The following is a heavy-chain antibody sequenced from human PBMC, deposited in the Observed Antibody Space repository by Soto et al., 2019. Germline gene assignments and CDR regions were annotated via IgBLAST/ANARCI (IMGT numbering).Heavy chain of an antibody. Sequence: PGGSLRLSCAASGFTFSSYAMSWVRQAPGKGLEWVSAISGSGGSTYYADSVKGRFTISRDNSKNTLYLQMNSLRAEDTAVYYCATGQHGSSTSCSVFDYWGQGTLVTVSS. J-gene: IGHJ4*02. D-gene: IGHD2-2*01. CDR2: ISGSGGST. CDR3: ATGQHGSSTSCSVFDY. V-gene: IGHV3-23*01. CDR1: GFTFSSYA.